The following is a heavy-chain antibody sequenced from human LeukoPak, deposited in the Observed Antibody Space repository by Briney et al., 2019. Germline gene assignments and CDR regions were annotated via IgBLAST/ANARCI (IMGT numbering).Heavy chain of an antibody. V-gene: IGHV4-61*02. Sequence: SETLSLTCTVSGGSISSGTYYWNWIRQPAGKGLEWIGRIYPSGSTNYNPSLKSRVTISVDRSKNQFSLKLSSVTAADTAVYYCARDAVQLESDAFDIWGQGTMVTVSS. J-gene: IGHJ3*02. D-gene: IGHD1-1*01. CDR1: GGSISSGTYY. CDR3: ARDAVQLESDAFDI. CDR2: IYPSGST.